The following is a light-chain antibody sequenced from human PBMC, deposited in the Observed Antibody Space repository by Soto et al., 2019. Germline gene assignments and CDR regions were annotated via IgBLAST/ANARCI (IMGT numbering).Light chain of an antibody. CDR1: QSVGRNY. CDR2: GAS. V-gene: IGKV3-20*01. Sequence: EIALTQSPGTLSLSPGETATLSCRASQSVGRNYLAWFQQKSGQAPRLVIYGASSRATGIPDRFSGSGSGTDFTLTISRLGPEDFAVYYCQQYGSSPTWTFGQGTKVDIK. CDR3: QQYGSSPTWT. J-gene: IGKJ1*01.